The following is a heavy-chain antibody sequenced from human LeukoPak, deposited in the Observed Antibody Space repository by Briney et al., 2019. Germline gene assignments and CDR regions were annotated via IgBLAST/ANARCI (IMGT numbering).Heavy chain of an antibody. J-gene: IGHJ4*02. CDR1: GFTFSSYG. CDR2: ISSSGSTI. V-gene: IGHV3-48*03. Sequence: GGSLRLSCAASGFTFSSYGVNWVRQAPGKGLEWVSYISSSGSTIYYADSVKGRFTISRDNAKNSLYLQMNSLRAEDTAVYYCATLPGGGATTHWGQGTLVTVSS. CDR3: ATLPGGGATTH. D-gene: IGHD1-26*01.